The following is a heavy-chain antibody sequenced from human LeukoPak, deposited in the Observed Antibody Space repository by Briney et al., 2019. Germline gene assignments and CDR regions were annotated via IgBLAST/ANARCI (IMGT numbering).Heavy chain of an antibody. CDR1: GFTFDDYA. Sequence: GGSLRLSCAASGFTFDDYAMHWVRQAPGKGLEWDSGISWNSGSIGYADSVKGRFTISRDNAKNSLYLQMNSLRAEDTALYYCAKDPSSSYYYGMDVWGQGTTVTVSS. CDR3: AKDPSSSYYYGMDV. D-gene: IGHD6-13*01. J-gene: IGHJ6*02. CDR2: ISWNSGSI. V-gene: IGHV3-9*01.